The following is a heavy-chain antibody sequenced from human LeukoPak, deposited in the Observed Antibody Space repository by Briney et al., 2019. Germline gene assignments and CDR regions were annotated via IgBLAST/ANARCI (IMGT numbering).Heavy chain of an antibody. D-gene: IGHD5-24*01. CDR1: GYSFTNYL. Sequence: GESLKISCKGSGYSFTNYLIGWVRQMPGKGLEWIGVIYPNASDKRYSPSFRGQVTISADKSITTAYLQWNSLKASDTAMYYCALSRGGYNSAGYFDYWGQGALVTVSS. J-gene: IGHJ4*02. V-gene: IGHV5-51*01. CDR2: IYPNASDK. CDR3: ALSRGGYNSAGYFDY.